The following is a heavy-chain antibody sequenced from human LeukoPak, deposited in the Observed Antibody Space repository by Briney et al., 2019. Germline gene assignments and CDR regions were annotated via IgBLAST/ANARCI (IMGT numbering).Heavy chain of an antibody. Sequence: SETLSLTCIVSGASTSSRYWSWIRQPPGRALEWIGHIYNGVNTKYNPSLTSRVNISVGTSKNQFSLKLTSMTAADTAIYYCAQTTGWPGFDFWGPGALVTVSS. CDR1: GASTSSRY. CDR2: IYNGVNT. CDR3: AQTTGWPGFDF. J-gene: IGHJ4*02. D-gene: IGHD6-19*01. V-gene: IGHV4-59*08.